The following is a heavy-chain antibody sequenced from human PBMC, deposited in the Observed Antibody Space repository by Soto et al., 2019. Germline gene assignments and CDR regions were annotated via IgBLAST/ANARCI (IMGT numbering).Heavy chain of an antibody. V-gene: IGHV4-39*01. Sequence: PSETLSLTCTVSGGSITSSYYWGWIRQPPGKGLEWIGSIYYSGSTYYNPSLRSRVTISVDTSKNQFPLKLSSVTAADTAVYYCATIPATTILTDYWGQGTLVTVSS. CDR3: ATIPATTILTDY. CDR1: GGSITSSYY. CDR2: IYYSGST. J-gene: IGHJ4*02. D-gene: IGHD2-2*02.